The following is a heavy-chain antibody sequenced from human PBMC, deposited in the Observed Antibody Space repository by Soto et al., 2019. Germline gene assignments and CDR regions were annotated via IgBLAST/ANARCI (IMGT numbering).Heavy chain of an antibody. J-gene: IGHJ4*02. CDR1: GYTFTGYY. Sequence: GASVKVSCKASGYTFTGYYMHWVRQAPGQGLEWMGWINPNSGGTNYAQKFQGWVTMTRDTSISTAYMELSRLRSDDTAVYYCARVFSGCSTSCYDYWGQGTLVTVSS. D-gene: IGHD2-2*01. CDR3: ARVFSGCSTSCYDY. V-gene: IGHV1-2*04. CDR2: INPNSGGT.